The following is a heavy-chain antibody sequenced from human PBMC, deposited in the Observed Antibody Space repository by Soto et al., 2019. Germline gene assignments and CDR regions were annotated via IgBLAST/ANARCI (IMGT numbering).Heavy chain of an antibody. CDR3: AREGGNLNWFDP. CDR1: GFTFSSYA. V-gene: IGHV3-21*01. D-gene: IGHD1-26*01. CDR2: ISSSSKYI. Sequence: GGSLRLSCIGSGFTFSSYAMNWVRQAPGKGLEWVSSISSSSKYIYYTDSVKGRFTISRDNAKNSLYLQMNGLRAEDTALYYCAREGGNLNWFDPWGQGTLVTVSS. J-gene: IGHJ5*02.